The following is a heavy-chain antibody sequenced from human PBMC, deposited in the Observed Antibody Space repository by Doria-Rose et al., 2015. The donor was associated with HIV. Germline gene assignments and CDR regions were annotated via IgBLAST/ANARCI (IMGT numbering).Heavy chain of an antibody. D-gene: IGHD1-1*01. CDR2: MNPNSGNT. CDR3: ARAFYKGNWFDP. Sequence: QVQLQESGAEMKKPGASVKASCKTSGYTFINYDINWVRQATGQGLEWLGWMNPNSGNTGYAEKFQGRLTMSRNTSKSTAYMELSSLRSDDTAVYYCARAFYKGNWFDPWGQGTLVTVSS. V-gene: IGHV1-8*01. J-gene: IGHJ5*02. CDR1: GYTFINYD.